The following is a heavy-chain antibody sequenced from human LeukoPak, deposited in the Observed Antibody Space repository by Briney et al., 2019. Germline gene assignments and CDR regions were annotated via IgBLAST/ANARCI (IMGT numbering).Heavy chain of an antibody. CDR2: IRYDGSNK. CDR3: AREDTMVRGVIMG. V-gene: IGHV3-30*02. J-gene: IGHJ4*02. D-gene: IGHD3-10*01. Sequence: PGGSLRLSCAASGFTFSSYGMHWVRQAPGKGLEWVAFIRYDGSNKYYADSVKGRFTISRDNSKNTLYLQMNSLRAEDTAVYYCAREDTMVRGVIMGWGQGTLVTVSS. CDR1: GFTFSSYG.